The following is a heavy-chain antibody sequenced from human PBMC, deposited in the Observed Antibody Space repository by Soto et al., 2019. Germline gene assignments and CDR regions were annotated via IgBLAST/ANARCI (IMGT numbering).Heavy chain of an antibody. CDR3: ARDGEGYCSGGSCYSLGPDYFDY. CDR2: IYSGGST. J-gene: IGHJ4*02. D-gene: IGHD2-15*01. Sequence: EVQLVESGGGLVQPGGSLRLSCAASGFTVSSNYMSWVRQAPGKGLEGVSVIYSGGSTYYADSVKGRFTISRDNSKNTLYLQMNSLRAEDTAVYYCARDGEGYCSGGSCYSLGPDYFDYWGQGTLVTVSS. V-gene: IGHV3-66*01. CDR1: GFTVSSNY.